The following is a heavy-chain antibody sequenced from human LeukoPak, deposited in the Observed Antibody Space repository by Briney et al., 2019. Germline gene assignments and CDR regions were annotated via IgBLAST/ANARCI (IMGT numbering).Heavy chain of an antibody. CDR1: GFSVSNYY. Sequence: PGGSLKFSCEAPGFSVSNYYRSWFGKAQGKGLDCVSVIYSGGTTHYPDSVKGRFTISRDNSKNTLYLQMSNLRVEDTAVYYCGRDWFKTGDPASWGQGTLVIVSS. D-gene: IGHD7-27*01. CDR2: IYSGGTT. J-gene: IGHJ4*02. CDR3: GRDWFKTGDPAS. V-gene: IGHV3-66*01.